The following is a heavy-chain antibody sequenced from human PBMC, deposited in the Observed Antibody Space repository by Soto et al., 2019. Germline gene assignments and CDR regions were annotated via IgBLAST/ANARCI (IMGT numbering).Heavy chain of an antibody. CDR1: GGSFSGYY. CDR3: ARGYDSSGYYDY. Sequence: KPSETLSLTCAVYGGSFSGYYWSWIRQPPGKGLEWIGEINHSGSTNYNPSLKSRVTISVDTSKNQFSLKLSSMTAEDTAVYYCARGYDSSGYYDYWGKGTLVTVSS. CDR2: INHSGST. D-gene: IGHD3-22*01. J-gene: IGHJ4*02. V-gene: IGHV4-34*01.